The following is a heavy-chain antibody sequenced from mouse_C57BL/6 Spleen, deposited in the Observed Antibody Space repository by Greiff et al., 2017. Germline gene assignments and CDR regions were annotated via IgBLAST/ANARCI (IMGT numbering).Heavy chain of an antibody. CDR3: TRRRVSHYGSSYNDV. J-gene: IGHJ1*03. CDR1: GYTFTDYE. Sequence: QVQLQQSGAELVRPGASVTLSCKASGYTFTDYEMHWVKQTPVHGLEWIGAIDPETGGTAYNQKFKGKAILTADKSSSTAYMELRSLTSEDSAVYYCTRRRVSHYGSSYNDVWGTGTTVTVSS. V-gene: IGHV1-15*01. D-gene: IGHD1-1*01. CDR2: IDPETGGT.